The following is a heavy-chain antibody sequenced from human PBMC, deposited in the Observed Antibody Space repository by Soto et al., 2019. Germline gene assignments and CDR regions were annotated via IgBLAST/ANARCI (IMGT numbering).Heavy chain of an antibody. CDR1: GFTFSSYA. V-gene: IGHV3-21*01. J-gene: IGHJ3*02. Sequence: EVQLLESGGGLVQPGGSLTLSCAASGFTFSSYAMNWVRQAPGKGLEWVSSISSSSSYIYYADSVKGRFTISRDNAKNSLYLQMNSLRAEDTAVYYCARVGGNDAFDIWGQGTMVTVSS. D-gene: IGHD3-16*01. CDR3: ARVGGNDAFDI. CDR2: ISSSSSYI.